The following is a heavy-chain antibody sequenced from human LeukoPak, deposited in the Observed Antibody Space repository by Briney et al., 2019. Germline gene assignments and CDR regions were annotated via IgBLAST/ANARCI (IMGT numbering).Heavy chain of an antibody. J-gene: IGHJ6*03. Sequence: PGGSLRLSCAASGFTFSSYGMHWVRQAPGKGLEWVAFIRYDGSNKDYADSVKGRFTITRDNSKNTLYLQMNSLRAEDTAVYYCARDLNEDYDFWRNYPPMDVWGKGTTVTVSS. CDR3: ARDLNEDYDFWRNYPPMDV. D-gene: IGHD3-3*01. CDR2: IRYDGSNK. CDR1: GFTFSSYG. V-gene: IGHV3-30*02.